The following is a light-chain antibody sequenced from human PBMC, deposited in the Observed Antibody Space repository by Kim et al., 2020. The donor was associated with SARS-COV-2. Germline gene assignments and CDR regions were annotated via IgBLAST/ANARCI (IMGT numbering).Light chain of an antibody. CDR3: KQSFDSAIT. V-gene: IGKV1-39*01. Sequence: IQMTQSPSSLSASVGDSVTITCRASQHISNYLNWYQHKPGRAPKLLISGASTFQDGVPPRFSGGGFGTDFTLTISSLQPEDFATYYCKQSFDSAITFGGGTKVDIK. CDR1: QHISNY. CDR2: GAS. J-gene: IGKJ4*01.